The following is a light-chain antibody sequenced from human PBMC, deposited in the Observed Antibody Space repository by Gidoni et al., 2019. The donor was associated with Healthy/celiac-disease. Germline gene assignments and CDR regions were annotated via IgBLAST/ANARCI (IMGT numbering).Light chain of an antibody. J-gene: IGLJ2*01. CDR2: SNN. Sequence: QSVLTQPPSASGTPGQRVTISCSGSSSNIGSTTVTWYQQLPGTAPKLLIDSNNQRPSGVPDRFSGAKSGTSASLAISGLQSEDEADYYCAAWDDSLNGPVFGGGTKLTVL. V-gene: IGLV1-44*01. CDR1: SSNIGSTT. CDR3: AAWDDSLNGPV.